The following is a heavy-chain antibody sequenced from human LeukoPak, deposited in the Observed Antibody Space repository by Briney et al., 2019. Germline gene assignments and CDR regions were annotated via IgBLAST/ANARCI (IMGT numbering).Heavy chain of an antibody. CDR3: ARVRGGSSWYPAIWFDP. CDR1: GYTFTSYY. D-gene: IGHD6-13*01. J-gene: IGHJ5*02. V-gene: IGHV1-46*01. CDR2: INPSGGST. Sequence: GASVKVSCKASGYTFTSYYMHWVRQAPGQGLEWMGIINPSGGSTSYAQKFQGRVTMTRDMSTSTVYMELSSLRSEDTAVYYCARVRGGSSWYPAIWFDPWGQGTLVTVSS.